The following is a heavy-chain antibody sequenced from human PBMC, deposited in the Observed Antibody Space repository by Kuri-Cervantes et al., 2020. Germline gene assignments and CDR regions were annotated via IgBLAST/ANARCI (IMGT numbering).Heavy chain of an antibody. CDR1: GFTLRTYW. CDR2: ISGDGRST. CDR3: GRDPDQSGWSFFEN. J-gene: IGHJ4*02. Sequence: ETLSRTCPASGFTLRTYWMHWVRQVTGKGLVWVSRISGDGRSTAYADSVKDRFTISRDNTTNMLYLQMISLRDDDTAVYFCGRDPDQSGWSFFENWGRGTLVTVSS. D-gene: IGHD6-19*01. V-gene: IGHV3-74*03.